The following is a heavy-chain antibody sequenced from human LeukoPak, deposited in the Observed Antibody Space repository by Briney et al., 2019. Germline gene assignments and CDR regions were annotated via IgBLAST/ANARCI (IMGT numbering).Heavy chain of an antibody. J-gene: IGHJ6*03. D-gene: IGHD3-22*01. V-gene: IGHV4-4*07. CDR2: IYTSGST. Sequence: PSETLSLTRTVSGGSISSYYRSWIRQPAGKGLEWIGRIYTSGSTNYNPSLKSRVTMSVDTSKNQFSLKMSSVTAADTAVYYCARDALNSYYYDSSVYTYYYYYTDVGGKGTSVTVSS. CDR1: GGSISSYY. CDR3: ARDALNSYYYDSSVYTYYYYYTDV.